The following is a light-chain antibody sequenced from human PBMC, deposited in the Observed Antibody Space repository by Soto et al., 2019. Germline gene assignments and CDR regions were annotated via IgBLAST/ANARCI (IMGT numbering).Light chain of an antibody. CDR2: RNS. CDR3: QVWDSSAVA. Sequence: SYELTQPLSVSVALGQTASITCGGNNIGRTFVHWYRQMPGQAPVLVIYRNSNRPSGIPERFSGSNSGNTATLTINRAQAGDEGDYYCQVWDSSAVAFGGGTKLTVL. CDR1: NIGRTF. J-gene: IGLJ2*01. V-gene: IGLV3-9*01.